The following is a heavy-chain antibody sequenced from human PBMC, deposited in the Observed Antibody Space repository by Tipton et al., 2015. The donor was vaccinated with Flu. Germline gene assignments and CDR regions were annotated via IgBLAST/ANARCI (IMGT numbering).Heavy chain of an antibody. J-gene: IGHJ4*02. CDR2: ISGSGGNT. Sequence: SLRLSCAASGFTFIRYGMSWVRQAPGKGLEWVSGISGSGGNTYLADSVKGRFTISRDISRNTLYLQMNSLRAEDTAVYDCAKVIPELVAGIDHWGQGTLVTVSS. V-gene: IGHV3-23*01. D-gene: IGHD6-19*01. CDR1: GFTFIRYG. CDR3: AKVIPELVAGIDH.